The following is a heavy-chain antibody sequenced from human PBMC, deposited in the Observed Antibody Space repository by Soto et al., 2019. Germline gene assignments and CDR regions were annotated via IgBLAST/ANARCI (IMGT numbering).Heavy chain of an antibody. CDR3: ARTVAAMVTYYYYGMDG. J-gene: IGHJ6*02. CDR2: INHSGST. CDR1: GGSFSGYY. V-gene: IGHV4-34*01. D-gene: IGHD5-18*01. Sequence: PSETLSLTCAVYGGSFSGYYWSWIRQPPGKGLEWIGEINHSGSTNYNPSLKSRVTISVDTSKNQFSLKLSSVTAADTAVYYCARTVAAMVTYYYYGMDGWGQGTTVT.